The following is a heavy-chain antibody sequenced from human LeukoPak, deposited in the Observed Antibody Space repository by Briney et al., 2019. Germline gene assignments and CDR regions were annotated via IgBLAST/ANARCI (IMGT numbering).Heavy chain of an antibody. CDR1: GFTFSSYW. V-gene: IGHV3-7*01. CDR2: IKQDGCEK. Sequence: GGSLRLSCAASGFTFSSYWMSWVRQAPGKGLEWVANIKQDGCEKYYVDSVKGRFTISRDNAKNSLYLQMNSLRAEDTAVYYCARPGRIRDGGFMVYWGQGTLVTVSS. J-gene: IGHJ4*02. D-gene: IGHD2-15*01. CDR3: ARPGRIRDGGFMVY.